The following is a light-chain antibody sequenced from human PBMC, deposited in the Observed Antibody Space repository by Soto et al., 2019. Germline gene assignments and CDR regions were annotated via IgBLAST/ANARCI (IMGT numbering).Light chain of an antibody. CDR3: GAWDNSLSALV. CDR2: DNY. V-gene: IGLV1-51*01. J-gene: IGLJ3*02. Sequence: QSVLTQPPSVSAAPGQKVSISCSGSSSSIGSNSVSWYQQVPGTAPKFLIYDNYKRPSGIPDRFSGSKSGTSATLDITGLQTGDEADYYCGAWDNSLSALVFGGGTKLTVL. CDR1: SSSIGSNS.